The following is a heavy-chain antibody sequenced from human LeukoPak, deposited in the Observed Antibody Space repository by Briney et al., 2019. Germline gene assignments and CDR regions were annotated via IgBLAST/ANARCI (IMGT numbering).Heavy chain of an antibody. Sequence: QXPGQGLXXXXXXNPSGGSTSYAQKFQGRVTMARDTSTSTVYMELSSLRSEDTAVYYCARASVITMIVVGAFDIWGQGTMVTVSS. D-gene: IGHD3-22*01. J-gene: IGHJ3*02. CDR3: ARASVITMIVVGAFDI. V-gene: IGHV1-46*01. CDR2: XNPSGGST.